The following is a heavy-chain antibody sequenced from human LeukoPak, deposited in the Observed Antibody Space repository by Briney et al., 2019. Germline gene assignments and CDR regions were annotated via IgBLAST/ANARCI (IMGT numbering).Heavy chain of an antibody. J-gene: IGHJ6*04. CDR3: VKGHCSSTSCYYYYGMDV. Sequence: PGASLRLSCAASGFTFSSYAMSWVRQAPGKGLEWVSCISGGGDNTYYADSVKGRFTISRDNSKNTLYLQMSSLRAEDTAVYYCVKGHCSSTSCYYYYGMDVWGKGTTVTVSS. CDR1: GFTFSSYA. D-gene: IGHD2-2*01. V-gene: IGHV3-23*01. CDR2: ISGGGDNT.